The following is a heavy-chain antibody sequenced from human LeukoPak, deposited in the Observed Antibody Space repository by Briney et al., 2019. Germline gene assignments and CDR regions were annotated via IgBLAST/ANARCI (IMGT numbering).Heavy chain of an antibody. CDR2: IYPGDSDT. D-gene: IGHD2-2*01. Sequence: GEPLKISGKGSGYSFTSYWIGWVRQMPGKGLEWMGIIYPGDSDTRYSPSFQGQVPISADKSISTAYLQWGSLKASDTAMYYCARQASYCSSTSCYVRYYYYGMDVWGKGTTVTVSS. J-gene: IGHJ6*04. CDR3: ARQASYCSSTSCYVRYYYYGMDV. V-gene: IGHV5-51*01. CDR1: GYSFTSYW.